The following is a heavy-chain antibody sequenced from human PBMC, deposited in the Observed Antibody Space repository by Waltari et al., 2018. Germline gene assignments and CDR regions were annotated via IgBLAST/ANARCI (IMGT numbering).Heavy chain of an antibody. Sequence: QVQLVESGGGVVQPGRSLRLSCAASGFALNSYAMHWIRQAPGKGLEWVAVISFDGYNQNYVDSVRGRFTISRDSSRRTVYLQMNSLRPDDTAVYYCARVGYCSSTGCYTSGAFDYRGQGTPVIVSS. D-gene: IGHD2-2*02. CDR3: ARVGYCSSTGCYTSGAFDY. V-gene: IGHV3-30-3*01. J-gene: IGHJ4*02. CDR2: ISFDGYNQ. CDR1: GFALNSYA.